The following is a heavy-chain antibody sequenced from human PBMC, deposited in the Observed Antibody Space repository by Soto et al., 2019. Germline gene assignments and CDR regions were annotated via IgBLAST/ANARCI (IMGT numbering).Heavy chain of an antibody. CDR1: GGSISSGGYY. CDR2: IYYSGST. J-gene: IGHJ4*02. CDR3: ARWPITMVRGVIGHRRAFEY. D-gene: IGHD3-10*01. Sequence: PSETLSLTCTVSGGSISSGGYYWSWIRQHPGKGLEWIGYIYYSGSTYYNPSLKSRVTISVDTSKNQFSLKLSSVSAADTAVSSCARWPITMVRGVIGHRRAFEYRGQGGLVTVSS. V-gene: IGHV4-31*03.